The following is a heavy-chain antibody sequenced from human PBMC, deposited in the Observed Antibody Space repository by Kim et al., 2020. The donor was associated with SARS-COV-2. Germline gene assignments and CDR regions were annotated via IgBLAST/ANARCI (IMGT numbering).Heavy chain of an antibody. D-gene: IGHD3-10*01. V-gene: IGHV3-23*01. CDR2: ILCRCCST. J-gene: IGHJ4*02. Sequence: GGSLRLSCEASGFTFSNYAMTWVRPVPFQCLSCFSSILCRCCSTYYADSVKGRLTISRDNSKNTLYLQMNSLRAEDTAVYFCAKDEVTMVGGVMSIWGQGSLVTVAS. CDR1: GFTFSNYA. CDR3: AKDEVTMVGGVMSI.